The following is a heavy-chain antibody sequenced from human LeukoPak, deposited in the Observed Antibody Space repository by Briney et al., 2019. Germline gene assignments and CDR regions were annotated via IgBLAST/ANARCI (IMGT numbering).Heavy chain of an antibody. V-gene: IGHV3-21*04. Sequence: PGGSLRLSCAASGFTFSSYSMIWVRQAPGKGLEWVSSISSSSAYIYYADSGKGRFTISRDNAKNSLYLQMNSLRVEDTAVYYCAKGRGVDDNWGQGTLVTVSS. D-gene: IGHD2-8*02. CDR1: GFTFSSYS. CDR3: AKGRGVDDN. J-gene: IGHJ4*02. CDR2: ISSSSAYI.